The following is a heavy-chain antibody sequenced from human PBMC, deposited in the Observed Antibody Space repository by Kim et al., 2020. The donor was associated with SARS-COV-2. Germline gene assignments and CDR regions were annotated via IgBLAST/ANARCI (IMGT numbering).Heavy chain of an antibody. V-gene: IGHV4-34*01. CDR1: GGSFSGYY. Sequence: SETLSLTCAVYGGSFSGYYWSWIRQPPGKGLEWIGEINHSGSTNYNPSLKSRVTISVDTSKNQFSLKLSSVTAADTAVYYCAREWHSSGWYRTVGNYGMDVWGQGTTVTVSS. J-gene: IGHJ6*02. CDR2: INHSGST. CDR3: AREWHSSGWYRTVGNYGMDV. D-gene: IGHD6-19*01.